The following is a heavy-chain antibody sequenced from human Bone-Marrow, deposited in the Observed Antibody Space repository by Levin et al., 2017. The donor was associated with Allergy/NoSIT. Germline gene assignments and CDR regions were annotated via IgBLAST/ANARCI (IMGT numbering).Heavy chain of an antibody. CDR1: GFTFSSYG. CDR3: AKDNYGSGSCGCGDYYYYMDV. Sequence: GGSLRLSCAASGFTFSSYGMHWVRQAPGKGLEWVAVISYDGSNKYYADSVKGRFTISRDNSKNTLYLQMNSLRAEDTAVYYCAKDNYGSGSCGCGDYYYYMDVWGKGTTVTVSS. D-gene: IGHD3-10*01. J-gene: IGHJ6*03. CDR2: ISYDGSNK. V-gene: IGHV3-30*18.